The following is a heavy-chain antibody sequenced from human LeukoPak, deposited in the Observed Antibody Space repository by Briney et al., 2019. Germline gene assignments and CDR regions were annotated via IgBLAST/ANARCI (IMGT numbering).Heavy chain of an antibody. CDR1: GGSISSYY. J-gene: IGHJ2*01. CDR2: IYSTGST. V-gene: IGHV4-59*08. D-gene: IGHD3-10*01. Sequence: SETLSLTCTVSGGSISSYYWNWIRQLPGMGLEWIGYIYSTGSTYYNPSLKSRVTISVDTSKNQFSLKLSSVTAADTAVYYCARVRGDWSPFDLWGRGTLVTVSS. CDR3: ARVRGDWSPFDL.